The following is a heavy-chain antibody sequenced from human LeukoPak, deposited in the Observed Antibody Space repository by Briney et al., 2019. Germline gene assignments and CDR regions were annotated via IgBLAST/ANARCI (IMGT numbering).Heavy chain of an antibody. D-gene: IGHD2-2*01. Sequence: ASVKYSCKASGYTFTSYDINWVRQATGQGLEWMGWMNPSSGNTGYAQKFQGRVTMTRNTSISTAYMELSSLRSEDTAVYYCARTQGYCSSISCYYYYYGMDVWGQGTTVTVSS. CDR3: ARTQGYCSSISCYYYYYGMDV. CDR2: MNPSSGNT. CDR1: GYTFTSYD. J-gene: IGHJ6*02. V-gene: IGHV1-8*01.